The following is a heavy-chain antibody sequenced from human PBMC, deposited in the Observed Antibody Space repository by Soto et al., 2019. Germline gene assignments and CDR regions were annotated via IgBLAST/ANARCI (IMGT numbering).Heavy chain of an antibody. V-gene: IGHV4-4*07. CDR2: IYSSGST. Sequence: SETLSLTCTVSGDSIRNFYWSWIRQPAGKGLEWIGRIYSSGSTDYNASLESRVSMSVDRSNNQFFLRLTSVTADDTAVYYCVRDCSGGGCYSDYGMDVWGQGTTVTVSS. CDR3: VRDCSGGGCYSDYGMDV. J-gene: IGHJ6*02. D-gene: IGHD2-15*01. CDR1: GDSIRNFY.